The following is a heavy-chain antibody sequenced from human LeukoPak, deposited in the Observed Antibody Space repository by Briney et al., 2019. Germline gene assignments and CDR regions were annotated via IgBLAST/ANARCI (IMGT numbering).Heavy chain of an antibody. V-gene: IGHV3-30*18. J-gene: IGHJ4*02. Sequence: GGSLRLSCAASGFTFSSYGMHWVRQAPGKGLEWVAVISYDGSNKYYADSVKGRFTISRDNSKNTLYLQMNSLRAEDTAVYYCAKEAGVYYDSSGSFDYWGQGTLVTVSS. D-gene: IGHD3-22*01. CDR1: GFTFSSYG. CDR3: AKEAGVYYDSSGSFDY. CDR2: ISYDGSNK.